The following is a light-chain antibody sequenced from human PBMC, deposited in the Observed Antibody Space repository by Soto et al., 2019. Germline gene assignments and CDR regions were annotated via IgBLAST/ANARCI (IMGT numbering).Light chain of an antibody. CDR3: QQRYNWPLT. CDR1: QSVSNH. V-gene: IGKV3-11*01. Sequence: EIVLAQSPATLSLAPGERATLSCRASQSVSNHLAWYQQRSGQAPRLLIYDASNRATGIPARFSGSGSGTDFTLTISSLEPEDFAIYCCQQRYNWPLTFGGGTKVEIK. J-gene: IGKJ4*01. CDR2: DAS.